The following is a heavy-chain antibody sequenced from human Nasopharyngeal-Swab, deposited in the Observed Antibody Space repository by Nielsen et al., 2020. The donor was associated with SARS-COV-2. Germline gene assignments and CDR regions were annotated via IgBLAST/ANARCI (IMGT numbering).Heavy chain of an antibody. CDR2: IYYSGST. V-gene: IGHV4-59*01. CDR3: ARANMGYSSSQSPENYYYYYYMDV. Sequence: ETLSLTCTVSGGSISSYYWSWIRQPPGKGLEWIGYIYYSGSTNYNPSLKSRVTISVDTSKNQFSLKLSSVTAADTAVYYCARANMGYSSSQSPENYYYYYYMDVWGKGTTVTVSS. CDR1: GGSISSYY. D-gene: IGHD6-13*01. J-gene: IGHJ6*03.